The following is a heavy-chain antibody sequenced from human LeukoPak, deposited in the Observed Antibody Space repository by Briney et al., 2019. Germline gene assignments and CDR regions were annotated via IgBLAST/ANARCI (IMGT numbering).Heavy chain of an antibody. J-gene: IGHJ5*02. CDR2: ISGTSKYI. Sequence: PGGSLRLSCAASGFTFSYYSMNWVRQAPGKGLEWVSSISGTSKYIYYADSVKDRFTISRDNAKNSLYLQMNSVKVDDTAVYYCAREGLTSVIGFDPWGQGTLVTVSS. CDR1: GFTFSYYS. CDR3: AREGLTSVIGFDP. V-gene: IGHV3-21*01. D-gene: IGHD3/OR15-3a*01.